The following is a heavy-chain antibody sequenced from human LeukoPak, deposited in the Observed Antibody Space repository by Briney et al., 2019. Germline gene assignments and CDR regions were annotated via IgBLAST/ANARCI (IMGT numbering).Heavy chain of an antibody. CDR2: IRSEAYGGTT. J-gene: IGHJ4*02. CDR1: GFSFGHYA. V-gene: IGHV3-49*03. D-gene: IGHD2-15*01. CDR3: AREGEYCSGGSCYWVDY. Sequence: GGSLRLSCTASGFSFGHYAMSWFRQAPGKGLEWVGSIRSEAYGGTTEYAASVKGRFTISRDDSKSIAYLQMNRLKTEDTAMYYCAREGEYCSGGSCYWVDYWGQGTLVTVSS.